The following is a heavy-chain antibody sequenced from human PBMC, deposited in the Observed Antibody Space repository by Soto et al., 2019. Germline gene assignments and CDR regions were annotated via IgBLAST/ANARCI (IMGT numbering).Heavy chain of an antibody. D-gene: IGHD4-17*01. CDR1: GFTFDDYA. J-gene: IGHJ5*02. CDR2: ISWHSGNI. Sequence: GGSLRLSCAASGFTFDDYAMHWVRQAPGKGLEWVSGISWHSGNIAYADSVKGRFTISRDNAKNSLYLQMNSLRPEDTALYYCVKASDYGEREGWFDTWGQGTLVTVSS. CDR3: VKASDYGEREGWFDT. V-gene: IGHV3-9*01.